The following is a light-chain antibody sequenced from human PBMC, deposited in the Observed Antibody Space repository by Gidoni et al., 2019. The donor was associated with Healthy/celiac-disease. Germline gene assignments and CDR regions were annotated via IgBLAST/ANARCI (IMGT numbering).Light chain of an antibody. CDR3: SSYTSSSTGV. V-gene: IGLV2-14*03. CDR2: DVS. J-gene: IGLJ1*01. CDR1: SSDVGGYNY. Sequence: ALTQPASLSGSPGQSITISCTGTSSDVGGYNYVSWYQQHPGKAPKLMIYDVSIRPSGVSNRFSGSKSGNTASLTISGLQAEDEADYYCSSYTSSSTGVFGTGTKVTVL.